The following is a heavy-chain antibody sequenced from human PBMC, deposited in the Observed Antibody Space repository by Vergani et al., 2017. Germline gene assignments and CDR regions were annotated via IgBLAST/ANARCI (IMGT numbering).Heavy chain of an antibody. V-gene: IGHV3-33*01. CDR2: IWYDGSNK. D-gene: IGHD3-10*01. J-gene: IGHJ4*02. CDR3: GRGSDGSGEWDY. Sequence: QVQLVESGGGVVQPGRSLRLSCAASGFTFSSYGMHWVRQGPGKGLEWVAVIWYDGSNKYYADSVKGRFTISRDNSKNTMYLQMNSLGAEDAAVYYCGRGSDGSGEWDYWGQGTLVTVSS. CDR1: GFTFSSYG.